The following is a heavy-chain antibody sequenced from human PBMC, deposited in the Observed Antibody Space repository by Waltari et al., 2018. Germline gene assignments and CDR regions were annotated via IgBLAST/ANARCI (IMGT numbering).Heavy chain of an antibody. CDR1: GYTLTELS. V-gene: IGHV1-24*01. J-gene: IGHJ4*02. CDR2: FDPEDGET. CDR3: ATVFASYDSSGYYSYYFDY. Sequence: QVQLVQSGAEVKKPGASVKVSCKVSGYTLTELSMHWVRQAPGTGLEWMGGFDPEDGETIYAQKFQGRVTMTEDTSTDTAYMELSSLRSEDTAVYYCATVFASYDSSGYYSYYFDYWGQGTLVTVSS. D-gene: IGHD3-22*01.